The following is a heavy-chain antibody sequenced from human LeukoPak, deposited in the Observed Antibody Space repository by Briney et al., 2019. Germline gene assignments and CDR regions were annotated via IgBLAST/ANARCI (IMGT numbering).Heavy chain of an antibody. CDR2: IYTSGST. CDR3: ARNSCPSGSCYTEQNFDY. V-gene: IGHV4-61*02. Sequence: SETLSLTCTVSGGSISSGTYYWSWIRQPAGKGLEWIGRIYTSGSTNYNPSLKSRITISVDTSKNQFSLKLSSVTAADTAVYYCARNSCPSGSCYTEQNFDYWGQGTLVTVSS. D-gene: IGHD2-15*01. J-gene: IGHJ4*02. CDR1: GGSISSGTYY.